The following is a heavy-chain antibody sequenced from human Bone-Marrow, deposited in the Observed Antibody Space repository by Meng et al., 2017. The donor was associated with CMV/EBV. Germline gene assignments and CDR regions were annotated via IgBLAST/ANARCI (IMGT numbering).Heavy chain of an antibody. J-gene: IGHJ3*02. CDR3: ARGWSYYDSGANSAYGFDI. V-gene: IGHV1-46*01. CDR1: GYTFTSYG. D-gene: IGHD3-22*01. CDR2: INPSGGST. Sequence: ASVKVSCKASGYTFTSYGISWVRQAPGQGLEWMGMINPSGGSTHYAQKFQGRVTLTRDTSTSTVYMQLSSLRSEDTAVYYCARGWSYYDSGANSAYGFDIWGQGTMVTVSS.